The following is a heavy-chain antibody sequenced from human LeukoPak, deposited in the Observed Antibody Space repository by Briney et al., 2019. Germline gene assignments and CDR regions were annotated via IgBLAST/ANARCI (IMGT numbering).Heavy chain of an antibody. CDR2: FADSGIT. J-gene: IGHJ4*02. CDR1: GGSSGTYY. V-gene: IGHV4-59*13. CDR3: ARSGGYSSWSV. Sequence: SETLSLTCTVSGGSSGTYYWNWIRQPPGKGLEWIAYFADSGITTYNPSLKSRVTISLDSSKSQFSLKLNSVTADDTAVYYCARSGGYSSWSVWGQGTLVTVSS. D-gene: IGHD6-6*01.